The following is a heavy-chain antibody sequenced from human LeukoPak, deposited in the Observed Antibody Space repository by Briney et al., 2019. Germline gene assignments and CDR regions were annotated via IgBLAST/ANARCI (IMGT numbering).Heavy chain of an antibody. Sequence: SGPTLVNPTQTLTLTCTFSGFSLSTSGVGVGWIRQPPGKALEWLALIYWNDDKRYSPSLKSRLTITKDTSKNQVVLTMTNMDTVDTATYYCAHSPYITMVRGVMVDYMDVSGKGTTVTVSS. J-gene: IGHJ6*03. CDR1: GFSLSTSGVG. V-gene: IGHV2-5*01. CDR3: AHSPYITMVRGVMVDYMDV. D-gene: IGHD3-10*01. CDR2: IYWNDDK.